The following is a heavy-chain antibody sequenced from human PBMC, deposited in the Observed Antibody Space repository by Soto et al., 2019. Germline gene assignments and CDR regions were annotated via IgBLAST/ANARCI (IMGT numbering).Heavy chain of an antibody. Sequence: ASVKVSCKASGYTFTNYNINWVRQAPGQGLEWMGWISAYNGNTYYAQKFHGRVTLTTDTSTSTVYMELRSLGSDDTALYYCARQLASAFDYWGQGTLVTVSS. V-gene: IGHV1-18*01. CDR3: ARQLASAFDY. CDR2: ISAYNGNT. CDR1: GYTFTNYN. J-gene: IGHJ4*02. D-gene: IGHD6-13*01.